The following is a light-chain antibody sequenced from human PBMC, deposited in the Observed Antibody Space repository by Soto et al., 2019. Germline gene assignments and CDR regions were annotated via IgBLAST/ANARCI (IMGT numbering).Light chain of an antibody. J-gene: IGKJ3*01. CDR3: QQFGSSPGFT. CDR2: GAS. Sequence: EIVLTQSPATLSLSPGERATLSCRASQSINNPYLAWYQQKPGQAPRLLIDGASSSATGIPDRFSGSGSGTDFTLTISRLGPEDFAVYYCQQFGSSPGFTFGPGTKVDMK. V-gene: IGKV3-20*01. CDR1: QSINNPY.